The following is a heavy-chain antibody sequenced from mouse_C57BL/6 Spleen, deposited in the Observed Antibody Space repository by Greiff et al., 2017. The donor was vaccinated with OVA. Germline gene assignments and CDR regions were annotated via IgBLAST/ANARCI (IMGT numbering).Heavy chain of an antibody. J-gene: IGHJ2*01. V-gene: IGHV6-6*01. CDR1: GFTFSDAW. CDR2: IRNKANNHAT. CDR3: TRGIYYGYRDY. D-gene: IGHD2-2*01. Sequence: EVQRVESGGGLVQPGGSMKLSCAASGFTFSDAWMDWVRQSPEKGLEWVAEIRNKANNHATYYAESVKGRFTISRDDSKSSVYLQMNSLRAEDTGIYYCTRGIYYGYRDYWGQGTTLTVSS.